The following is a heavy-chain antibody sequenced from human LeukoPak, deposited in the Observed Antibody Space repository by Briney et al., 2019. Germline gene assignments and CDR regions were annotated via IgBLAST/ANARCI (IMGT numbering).Heavy chain of an antibody. CDR1: GGPISGYY. CDR3: TSHWYCGTAGCYSVDF. D-gene: IGHD2-15*01. CDR2: VYNSWSN. J-gene: IGHJ4*02. V-gene: IGHV4-59*01. Sequence: SETLSLTCAVSGGPISGYYWSWIRQSPEKGLEGIGYVYNSWSNRYNPSLTSPVTITLDTSKSPFSLRLHSVTAADTAVNICTSHWYCGTAGCYSVDFWGQGTLVTASS.